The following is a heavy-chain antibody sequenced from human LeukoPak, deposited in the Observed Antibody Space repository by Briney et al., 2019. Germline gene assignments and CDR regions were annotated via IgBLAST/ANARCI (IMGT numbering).Heavy chain of an antibody. J-gene: IGHJ4*02. CDR3: ATDRGSGSYLFDY. D-gene: IGHD3-10*01. Sequence: VASVKVSCKASGYTFTSYDINWVRQATGQGLEWMGWMNPNSGNTGYAQKFQGRVTMTRNTSISTAYMELSSLRSDDTAVYYCATDRGSGSYLFDYWGQGTLVTVSS. V-gene: IGHV1-8*01. CDR2: MNPNSGNT. CDR1: GYTFTSYD.